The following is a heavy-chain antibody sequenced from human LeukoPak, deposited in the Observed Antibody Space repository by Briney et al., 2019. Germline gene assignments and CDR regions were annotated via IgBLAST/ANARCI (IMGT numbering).Heavy chain of an antibody. V-gene: IGHV3-21*01. CDR2: ISSSRTTFR. CDR1: GFTFSSYS. Sequence: GRSLRLSCAASGFTFSSYSMNWVRQAPGKGLEWVSSISSSRTTFRYYAESVRGRFTISRDNAKNSLYLQMNSLRAEDTAVYYCARSCGGDCYSDYWGQGTLVTVSS. D-gene: IGHD2-21*02. CDR3: ARSCGGDCYSDY. J-gene: IGHJ4*02.